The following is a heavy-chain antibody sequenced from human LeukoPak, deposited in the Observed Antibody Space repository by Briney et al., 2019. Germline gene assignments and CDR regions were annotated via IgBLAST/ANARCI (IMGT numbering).Heavy chain of an antibody. Sequence: GGSLRLSCAASGFTFSIYSMNWVRQAPGKGLEWVSSISSSSSYIYYADSVKGRFTISRDNAKNSLYLQMNSLRAEDTAVYYCARDEGGYEPIDYWGQGTLVTVSS. J-gene: IGHJ4*02. CDR2: ISSSSSYI. D-gene: IGHD5-12*01. CDR3: ARDEGGYEPIDY. CDR1: GFTFSIYS. V-gene: IGHV3-21*01.